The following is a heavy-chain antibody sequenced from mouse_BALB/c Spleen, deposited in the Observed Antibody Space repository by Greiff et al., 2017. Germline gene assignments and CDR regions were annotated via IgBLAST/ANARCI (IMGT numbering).Heavy chain of an antibody. J-gene: IGHJ3*01. V-gene: IGHV5-6*01. CDR2: ISSGGSYT. D-gene: IGHD4-1*01. Sequence: EVHLVESGGGLVKPGGSLKLSCAASGFTFSSYGMSWVRQTPDKRLEWVATISSGGSYTYYPDSVKGRFTISRDNAKNTLYLQMSSLKSEDTAMYYCARRRTGGFAYWGQGTLVTVSA. CDR3: ARRRTGGFAY. CDR1: GFTFSSYG.